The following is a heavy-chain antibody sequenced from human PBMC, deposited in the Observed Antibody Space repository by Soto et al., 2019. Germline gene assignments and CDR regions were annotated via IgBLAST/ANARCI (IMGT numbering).Heavy chain of an antibody. CDR1: GFTFTSYV. CDR3: AKSGVVVTLEHFDS. Sequence: PGGSLRLSCGASGFTFTSYVMTWVRQAPGKGLEWVSAISANGGSTYYAESVKGRFTISRDNPKNTLYLQMNTLRAEDTAVYYCAKSGVVVTLEHFDSWGQGILVTVYS. CDR2: ISANGGST. V-gene: IGHV3-23*01. D-gene: IGHD3-22*01. J-gene: IGHJ4*02.